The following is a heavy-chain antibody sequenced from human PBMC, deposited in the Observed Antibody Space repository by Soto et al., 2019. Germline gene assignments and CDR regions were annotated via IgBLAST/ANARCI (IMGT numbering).Heavy chain of an antibody. CDR3: AKGSRRLRHRDYYLDH. D-gene: IGHD6-25*01. V-gene: IGHV3-23*01. Sequence: SGGSMRLSCAASGFNFSGYGRRWVRQAPGKGLEWVSAIRGSGGSTYYADSVKGRFTISRDTSKNTLYLQTNSRRPEDTAVYYCAKGSRRLRHRDYYLDHWGQGTLGT. CDR2: IRGSGGST. J-gene: IGHJ4*01. CDR1: GFNFSGYG.